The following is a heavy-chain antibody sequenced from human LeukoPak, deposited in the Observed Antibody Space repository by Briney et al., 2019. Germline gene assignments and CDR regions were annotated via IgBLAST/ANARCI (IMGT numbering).Heavy chain of an antibody. CDR2: ISGSGDNT. J-gene: IGHJ5*02. CDR1: GFTFSTYA. Sequence: GGSLRPSCAASGFTFSTYAMTWVRQAPGKGLEWVSTISGSGDNTYYADSVKGRFTISRDNSMNMLYLQMNSLRAEDTAVYYCANLRPSSTITNWFDPWGQGTLVTVSS. V-gene: IGHV3-23*01. D-gene: IGHD2-2*01. CDR3: ANLRPSSTITNWFDP.